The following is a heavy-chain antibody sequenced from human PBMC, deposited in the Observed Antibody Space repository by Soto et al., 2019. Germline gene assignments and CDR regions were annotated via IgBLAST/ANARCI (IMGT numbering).Heavy chain of an antibody. CDR2: ISGSGGST. Sequence: EVQLLESGGGLVQPGGSLRLSCAASGFTFSSYAMSWVRQAPGKGLEWVSAISGSGGSTYYADSVKGRFTISRDNSKNTLYLQMNSLRAEDTAVYYCAKDRGRYYYDSSGYYPKYNWFDPWGKGTLVTVSS. J-gene: IGHJ5*02. D-gene: IGHD3-22*01. CDR3: AKDRGRYYYDSSGYYPKYNWFDP. V-gene: IGHV3-23*01. CDR1: GFTFSSYA.